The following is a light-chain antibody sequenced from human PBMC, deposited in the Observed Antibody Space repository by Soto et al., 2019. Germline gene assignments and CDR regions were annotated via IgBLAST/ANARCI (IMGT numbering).Light chain of an antibody. V-gene: IGKV3-11*01. Sequence: EIVLTQSPATLSLSPGERATLSCRTSQSVGSSLAWYQQKPGQPPRLLIYDSSNRATGIPGRFSGSGSGTDFTLTISSLEPADFAVYYCQQRSLLFTFGGGTKVDI. J-gene: IGKJ4*01. CDR2: DSS. CDR3: QQRSLLFT. CDR1: QSVGSS.